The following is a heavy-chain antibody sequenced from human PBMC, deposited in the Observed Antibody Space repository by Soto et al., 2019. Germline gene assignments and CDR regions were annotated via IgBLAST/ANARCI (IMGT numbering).Heavy chain of an antibody. V-gene: IGHV4-38-2*02. CDR1: GYSISSGYY. CDR3: AREPDYGDCFDY. CDR2: IYHSGST. Sequence: SETLSLTCAVSGYSISSGYYWGWIRQPPGKGLEGIGSIYHSGSTYYNPSLKSRVTISVDTSKNKFSLKLSSVTAADTAVYYCAREPDYGDCFDYWGQGTLVTVSS. D-gene: IGHD4-17*01. J-gene: IGHJ4*02.